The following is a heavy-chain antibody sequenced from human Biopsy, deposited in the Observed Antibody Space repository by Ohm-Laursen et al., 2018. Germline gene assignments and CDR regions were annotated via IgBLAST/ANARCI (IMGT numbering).Heavy chain of an antibody. Sequence: SVKVSCKASVYTFAGYYLHWVRQAPGHGLEWMGWINPNSGNANYAQSFQGRLTVTRDTYISTAYMELTSLTFDDTAIYYCARVPAYPSIDGYYGLDLWGQGTTVIVSS. D-gene: IGHD3-9*01. V-gene: IGHV1-2*02. CDR3: ARVPAYPSIDGYYGLDL. CDR2: INPNSGNA. J-gene: IGHJ6*02. CDR1: VYTFAGYY.